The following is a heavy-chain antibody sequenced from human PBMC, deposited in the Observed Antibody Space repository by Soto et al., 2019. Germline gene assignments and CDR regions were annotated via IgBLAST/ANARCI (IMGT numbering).Heavy chain of an antibody. Sequence: SETLSLTCTVSGGSISSYYWSWIRQPLGKGLEWIGYIYYSGSTNYNPSLKSRVTISVDTSKNQFSLKLSSVTAADTAVYYCARDLRTRYSSSWSYFDYWGQGTLVTVSS. CDR1: GGSISSYY. CDR3: ARDLRTRYSSSWSYFDY. V-gene: IGHV4-59*01. J-gene: IGHJ4*02. CDR2: IYYSGST. D-gene: IGHD6-13*01.